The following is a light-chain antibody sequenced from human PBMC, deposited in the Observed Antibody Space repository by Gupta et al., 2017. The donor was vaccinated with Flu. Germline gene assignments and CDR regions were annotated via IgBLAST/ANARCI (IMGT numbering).Light chain of an antibody. CDR2: DVT. J-gene: IGKJ1*01. V-gene: IGKV3-11*01. Sequence: EIVLTQSPATLSLSPGERATLSCRASQSVSSYLAWYQQKPGQAPRLLIYDVTKRATGIPASFSGSGSGTDFTLTISSLEPEDFAGYYCQQRTNWPRTFGQGTKVEVK. CDR3: QQRTNWPRT. CDR1: QSVSSY.